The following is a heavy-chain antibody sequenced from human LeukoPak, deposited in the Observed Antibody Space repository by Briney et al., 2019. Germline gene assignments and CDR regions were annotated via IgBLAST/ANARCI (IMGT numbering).Heavy chain of an antibody. Sequence: ASVKVSCKASGYTFTGYYMHWVRQAPGQGLEWMGWNNPNSGGTNYAQKFQGRVTMTRDTSISTAYMELSRLRSDDTAVYYCARDSYYCSGGSCYLGDWFDPWGQGTLVTVSS. CDR3: ARDSYYCSGGSCYLGDWFDP. J-gene: IGHJ5*02. D-gene: IGHD2-15*01. V-gene: IGHV1-2*02. CDR2: NNPNSGGT. CDR1: GYTFTGYY.